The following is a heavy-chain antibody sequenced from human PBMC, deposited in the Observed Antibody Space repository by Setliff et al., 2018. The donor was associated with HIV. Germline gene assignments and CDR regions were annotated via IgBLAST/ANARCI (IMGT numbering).Heavy chain of an antibody. CDR1: RYTFTDYF. CDR3: ARGGGGPSGFDV. Sequence: ASVKVSCKASRYTFTDYFLHWVRQAPGQGLEWMGRINPSRAAANYAQKFQGRVTMTRDTSISTVYMDLRRLTSDDTAVYYCARGGGGPSGFDVWGQGTMVTVSS. J-gene: IGHJ3*01. CDR2: INPSRAAA. V-gene: IGHV1-2*06. D-gene: IGHD1-26*01.